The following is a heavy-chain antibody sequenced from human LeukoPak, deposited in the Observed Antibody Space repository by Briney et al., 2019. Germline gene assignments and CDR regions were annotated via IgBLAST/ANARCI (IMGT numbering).Heavy chain of an antibody. CDR3: VYSSSWLDY. CDR1: GYTLTELS. V-gene: IGHV1-24*01. D-gene: IGHD6-13*01. J-gene: IGHJ4*02. CDR2: FDTEDGET. Sequence: GASVKVSCKVSGYTLTELSMHWVRQAPGKGLEWMGGFDTEDGETIYAQRFQSRVTMTEDTSTDTAYMELSSLRSEDTAVYYCVYSSSWLDYWGQGTLVTVSS.